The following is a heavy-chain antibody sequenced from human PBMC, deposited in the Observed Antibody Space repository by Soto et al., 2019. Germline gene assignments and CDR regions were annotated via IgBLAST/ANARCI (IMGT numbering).Heavy chain of an antibody. V-gene: IGHV1-18*01. Sequence: QVQLVQSGVEVKKPGASVKVSCKASGYSFTSYGISWVRQAPGQGLEWMGWISAYNGNTNNAQKVQGRVTMTTDTTTSTAYMELRNLRSDDTAVYYCARDLHTSGWYYFDYWGQGTLVTVSS. CDR2: ISAYNGNT. CDR1: GYSFTSYG. J-gene: IGHJ4*02. CDR3: ARDLHTSGWYYFDY. D-gene: IGHD6-19*01.